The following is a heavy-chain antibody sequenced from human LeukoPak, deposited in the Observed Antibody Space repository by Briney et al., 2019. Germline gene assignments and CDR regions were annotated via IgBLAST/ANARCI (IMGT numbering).Heavy chain of an antibody. V-gene: IGHV6-1*01. CDR2: TYYRSKWYN. Sequence: SQTLSLTCAISGDSVSSDSATWDWIRQSPSRGLEWLGRTYYRSKWYNDYAVSVKSRITINPDTSKNQFSLHLNSVTPEDTAVYYCTREGRNFFDPWGQGTLVTVSS. CDR1: GDSVSSDSAT. J-gene: IGHJ5*02. CDR3: TREGRNFFDP.